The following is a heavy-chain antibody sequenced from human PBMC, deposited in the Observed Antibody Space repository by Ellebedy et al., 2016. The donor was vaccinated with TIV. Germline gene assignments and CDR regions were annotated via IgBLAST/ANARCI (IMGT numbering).Heavy chain of an antibody. Sequence: PGGSLRLSCAASGFTFSSYAMSWVRQAPGKGLEWVSATSGSGDTTYKADAVQGRLTISRDNSKNTLDLQMNSLKAEDTAVLYCARHHSYDYVWGNSRPFYYYGMDVWGQGTTVTVSS. CDR1: GFTFSSYA. J-gene: IGHJ6*02. V-gene: IGHV3-23*01. CDR2: TSGSGDTT. D-gene: IGHD3-16*02. CDR3: ARHHSYDYVWGNSRPFYYYGMDV.